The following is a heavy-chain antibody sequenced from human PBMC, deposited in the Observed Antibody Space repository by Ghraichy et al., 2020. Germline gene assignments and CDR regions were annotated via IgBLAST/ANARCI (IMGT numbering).Heavy chain of an antibody. V-gene: IGHV3-23*01. CDR3: AKAGFFLTGYFDY. CDR1: GFTFSSYA. CDR2: ISGSGGST. Sequence: AGSLRLSCAASGFTFSSYAMSWVRQAPGKGLEWVSAISGSGGSTYNADSVKGRFTISRDNSKNTLYLQMNSLRAEDTAVYYCAKAGFFLTGYFDYWGQGTLVTVSS. D-gene: IGHD3-9*01. J-gene: IGHJ4*02.